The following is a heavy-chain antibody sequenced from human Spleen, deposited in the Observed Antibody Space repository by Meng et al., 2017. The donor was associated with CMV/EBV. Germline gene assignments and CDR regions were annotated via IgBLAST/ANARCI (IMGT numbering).Heavy chain of an antibody. CDR2: ISGSGGST. D-gene: IGHD4/OR15-4a*01. CDR1: GFTFSSYA. V-gene: IGHV3-23*01. J-gene: IGHJ6*02. Sequence: GESLKISCAASGFTFSSYAMSWVRQAPGKGLEWVSAISGSGGSTYYADSVKGRFTISRDNARNSLFLQMNSLRAEDTAVYYCARDLMVETRSVWGQGTTVTVSS. CDR3: ARDLMVETRSV.